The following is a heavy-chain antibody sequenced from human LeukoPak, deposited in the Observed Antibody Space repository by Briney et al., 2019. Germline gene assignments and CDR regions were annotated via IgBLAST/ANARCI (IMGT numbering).Heavy chain of an antibody. CDR1: GFTFSSYA. V-gene: IGHV3-30-3*01. CDR2: ISYDGSNK. Sequence: GGSLRLSCAASGFTFSSYAMHWVRQAPGKGLEWVAVISYDGSNKYYVDSVKGRFTISRDNSKNTLYLQMNSLRAEDTAVYYCARGGYSGSYYRVDYWGQGTLVTVSS. J-gene: IGHJ4*02. CDR3: ARGGYSGSYYRVDY. D-gene: IGHD1-26*01.